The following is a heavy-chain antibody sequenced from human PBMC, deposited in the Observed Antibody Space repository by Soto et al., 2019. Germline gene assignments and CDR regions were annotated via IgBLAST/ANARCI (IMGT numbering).Heavy chain of an antibody. CDR2: IVVGSGNT. CDR3: AAGAVAGTLHYYYYGMDV. V-gene: IGHV1-58*01. CDR1: GFTFTSSA. D-gene: IGHD6-19*01. Sequence: SVKVSCKASGFTFTSSAVQWVRQARGQRLEWIGWIVVGSGNTNYAQKFQERVTITRDMSTSTAYMELSSLRSEDTAVYYCAAGAVAGTLHYYYYGMDVWGQGTTVTVSS. J-gene: IGHJ6*02.